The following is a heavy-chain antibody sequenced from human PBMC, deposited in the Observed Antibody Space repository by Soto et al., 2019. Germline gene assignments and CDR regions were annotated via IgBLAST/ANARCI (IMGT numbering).Heavy chain of an antibody. V-gene: IGHV3-9*01. CDR1: GFTFDDYA. CDR3: AKDRGQWLVRGSFDY. CDR2: ISWNSGSI. D-gene: IGHD6-19*01. Sequence: GGSLRLSCAASGFTFDDYAMHWVRQAPGKGLEWVSGISWNSGSIGYADSVKGRFTISRDNAKNSLYLQMNSLRAEDTALYYCAKDRGQWLVRGSFDYWGQGTLVTVSS. J-gene: IGHJ4*02.